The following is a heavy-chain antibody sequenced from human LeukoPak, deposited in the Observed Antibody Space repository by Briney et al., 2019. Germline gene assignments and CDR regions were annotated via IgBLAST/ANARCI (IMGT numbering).Heavy chain of an antibody. CDR3: VRGEYYSSSGMDV. J-gene: IGHJ6*02. CDR1: GFTFSDYG. Sequence: GRSLRLSCAASGFTFSDYGMHWVRQAPGKGLEWVAAISYDGSNEYFGDSLRGRSTISRDNPKNTLYLQMNRLRVEDTAVYYCVRGEYYSSSGMDVWGQGTTVTVSS. D-gene: IGHD3-10*01. CDR2: ISYDGSNE. V-gene: IGHV3-30*03.